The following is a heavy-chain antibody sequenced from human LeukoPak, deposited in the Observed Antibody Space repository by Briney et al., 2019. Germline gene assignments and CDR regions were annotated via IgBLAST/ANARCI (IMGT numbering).Heavy chain of an antibody. CDR2: INPSNGYA. J-gene: IGHJ4*02. CDR1: GYTFTNYA. CDR3: ARDHCSGGSCYSGGACDY. Sequence: ASVKVSCKASGYTFTNYAMHWVRQAPGQRPEWLGWINPSNGYAKYSQELQGRVLITRDTSASTAYMELRSMRTDDTAVYYWARDHCSGGSCYSGGACDYWGQGTLVTVSS. D-gene: IGHD2-15*01. V-gene: IGHV1-3*01.